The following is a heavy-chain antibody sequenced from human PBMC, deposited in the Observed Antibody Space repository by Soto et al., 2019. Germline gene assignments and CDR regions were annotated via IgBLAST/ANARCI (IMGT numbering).Heavy chain of an antibody. CDR1: GFTFDDYA. D-gene: IGHD3-10*01. CDR2: ISWNSGSI. Sequence: EVQLVESGGGLVQPGRSLRLSCAASGFTFDDYAMHWVRQAPGKGLEWVSGISWNSGSIGYADSVKGRFTISRDNAKNSLYLQMNSRRAEDTALYYCAKRGDAFDIWGKGQWSPSLQ. J-gene: IGHJ3*02. CDR3: AKRGDAFDI. V-gene: IGHV3-9*01.